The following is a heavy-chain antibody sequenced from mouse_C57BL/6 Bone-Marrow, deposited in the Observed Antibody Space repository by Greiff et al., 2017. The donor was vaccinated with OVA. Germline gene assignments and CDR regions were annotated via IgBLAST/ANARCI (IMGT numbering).Heavy chain of an antibody. J-gene: IGHJ2*01. CDR1: GYTFTSYG. Sequence: VKLQESGAELARPGASVKLSCKASGYTFTSYGISWVKQRTGQGLEWIGEIYPRSGNTYYNEKFKGKATLTADKSSSTAYMELRSLTSEDSAVYFCARFRWLLRNYWGQGTTLTVSS. CDR3: ARFRWLLRNY. CDR2: IYPRSGNT. V-gene: IGHV1-81*01. D-gene: IGHD2-3*01.